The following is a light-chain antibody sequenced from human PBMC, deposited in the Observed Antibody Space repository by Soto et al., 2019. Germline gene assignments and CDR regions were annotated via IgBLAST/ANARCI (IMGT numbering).Light chain of an antibody. J-gene: IGKJ1*01. CDR1: QSVSSSF. Sequence: EIVLTQSPGTLSLSPGERATLSCRASQSVSSSFLAWYQQKLGQAPRLLIYAASSRATGIPDRFSGSGSATDFTLTISRLEPEDFAVYYCQQYRGWPRTFGQGTKVEIK. CDR2: AAS. CDR3: QQYRGWPRT. V-gene: IGKV3-20*01.